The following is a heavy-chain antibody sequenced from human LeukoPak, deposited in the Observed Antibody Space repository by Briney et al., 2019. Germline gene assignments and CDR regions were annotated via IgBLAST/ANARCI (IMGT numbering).Heavy chain of an antibody. D-gene: IGHD2-2*01. V-gene: IGHV3-30*03. CDR3: ARDCSRISCYADY. J-gene: IGHJ4*02. CDR2: ISYDGSNK. Sequence: GRSLRLSCAASGFTFSSYGMHWVRQAPGKGLEWVAVISYDGSNKYYADSVKGRFTISRDNSKNTLYLQMNSLRAEDTAVYYCARDCSRISCYADYWGQGTLVTVSS. CDR1: GFTFSSYG.